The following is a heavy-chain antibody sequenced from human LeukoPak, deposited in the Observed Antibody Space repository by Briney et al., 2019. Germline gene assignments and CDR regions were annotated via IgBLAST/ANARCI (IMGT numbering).Heavy chain of an antibody. CDR1: GFTFSDYA. V-gene: IGHV3-23*01. CDR2: ISESRDDT. D-gene: IGHD3-10*02. Sequence: VRCLRLSCAASGFTFSDYAISWVRQAPGKGLGWVSSISESRDDTDNADSVKGRFTISRDNSNNTLYLQMNSLRAEDTAVYYCARDYPGDSMLWEDYFDYWGQGTLVTVSS. J-gene: IGHJ4*02. CDR3: ARDYPGDSMLWEDYFDY.